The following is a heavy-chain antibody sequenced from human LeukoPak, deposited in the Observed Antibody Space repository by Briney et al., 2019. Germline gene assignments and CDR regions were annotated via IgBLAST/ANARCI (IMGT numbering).Heavy chain of an antibody. V-gene: IGHV1-2*06. J-gene: IGHJ5*02. CDR3: ARDPRYCSSTSCYIPRPYNWFDP. Sequence: RASVKVSCTASGYTFTGYYMHWVRQAPGQGLEWMGRINPNSGGTNYAQKFQGRVTMTRDTSISTAYMELSRLRSDDTAVYYCARDPRYCSSTSCYIPRPYNWFDPWGQGTLVTVSS. CDR2: INPNSGGT. CDR1: GYTFTGYY. D-gene: IGHD2-2*02.